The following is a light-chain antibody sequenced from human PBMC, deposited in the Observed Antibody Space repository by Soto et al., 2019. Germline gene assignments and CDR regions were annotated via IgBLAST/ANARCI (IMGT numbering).Light chain of an antibody. CDR2: AAS. Sequence: DIQMTQSPSSLSASVGDRVTITCRATQGINNYVAWYQQKPGTVPKFLIYAASTLQSGVPSRFSGSRSGADFTLTISSLQPEDVATYYCQQHHSAPLTFGGGTKVEIK. J-gene: IGKJ4*01. V-gene: IGKV1-27*01. CDR1: QGINNY. CDR3: QQHHSAPLT.